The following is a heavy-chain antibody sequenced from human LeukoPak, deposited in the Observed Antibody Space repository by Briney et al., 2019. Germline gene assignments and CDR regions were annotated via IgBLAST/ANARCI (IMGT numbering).Heavy chain of an antibody. J-gene: IGHJ4*02. CDR3: ARDSCSGDRCWRCFVN. V-gene: IGHV3-64*01. D-gene: IGHD2-15*01. Sequence: HPGGSLRLSCAASGFTFSSYAMHWVRQAPGKGLEYVSAISGNGGNTFYANSVKGRSTISRDNSKNTLYLQMGSLKPEDMAVYYCARDSCSGDRCWRCFVNWGQGTLVTVSS. CDR1: GFTFSSYA. CDR2: ISGNGGNT.